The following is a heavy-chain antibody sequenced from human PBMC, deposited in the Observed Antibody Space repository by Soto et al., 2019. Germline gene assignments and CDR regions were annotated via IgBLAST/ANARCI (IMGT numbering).Heavy chain of an antibody. Sequence: SETVSLTCAVYGGSFSGYYWSWIRQPPGKGLEWIGEINHSGSTNYNPSLKSRVTISVDTSKNQFSLKLSSVTAADTAVYYCARAKGYSSSRSFDPPGQGTPVTVSS. V-gene: IGHV4-34*01. CDR3: ARAKGYSSSRSFDP. J-gene: IGHJ5*02. D-gene: IGHD6-6*01. CDR2: INHSGST. CDR1: GGSFSGYY.